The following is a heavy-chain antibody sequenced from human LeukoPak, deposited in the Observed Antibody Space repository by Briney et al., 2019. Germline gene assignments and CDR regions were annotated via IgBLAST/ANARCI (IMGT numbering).Heavy chain of an antibody. CDR1: GGSISSSGYY. J-gene: IGHJ3*02. Sequence: SETLSLTCTVSGGSISSSGYYWGWIRQPPGEGLEWIGSIYYSGSTYYNPSLKSRVTISVDTSKNQFSLKLSSVTAADTAVYYCARDQTSKGDAFDIWGQGTMVTVSS. CDR3: ARDQTSKGDAFDI. CDR2: IYYSGST. V-gene: IGHV4-39*07.